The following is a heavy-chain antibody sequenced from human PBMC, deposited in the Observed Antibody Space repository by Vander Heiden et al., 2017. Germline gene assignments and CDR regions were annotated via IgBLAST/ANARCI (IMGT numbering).Heavy chain of an antibody. CDR3: ASGRDGYNYPIDY. J-gene: IGHJ4*02. CDR1: GGYISRYY. CDR2: IYYSGST. V-gene: IGHV4-59*01. Sequence: VQLQESGPGLSKPSETLSLPCTVSGGYISRYYLSWIRQPPGKGLEWIGYIYYSGSTNYNPALKSRVTISVDTSKNQFSLKMRSVTAADTAVYYSASGRDGYNYPIDYWCQVTMVTVSS. D-gene: IGHD5-12*01.